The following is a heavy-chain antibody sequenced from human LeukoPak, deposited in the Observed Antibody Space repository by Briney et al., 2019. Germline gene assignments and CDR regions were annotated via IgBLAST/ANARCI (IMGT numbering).Heavy chain of an antibody. J-gene: IGHJ4*02. CDR3: ARSIIGTRSNFDY. CDR2: VYYSGST. CDR1: GGSISSYY. D-gene: IGHD1/OR15-1a*01. Sequence: PSETLSLTCTVSGGSISSYYWSWIRQPPGKGLEWIGYVYYSGSTNYNPSLKSRVTISVDTSKNHFSLKLSSVTAADTAVYSCARSIIGTRSNFDYWGQGTLVTVSS. V-gene: IGHV4-59*08.